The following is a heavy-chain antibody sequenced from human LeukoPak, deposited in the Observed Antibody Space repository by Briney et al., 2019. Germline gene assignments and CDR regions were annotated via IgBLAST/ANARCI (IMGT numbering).Heavy chain of an antibody. CDR1: GGTFSSYA. CDR2: ILPTFGTA. Sequence: PVKVSCKASGGTFSSYAISWVRQAPGLGLEWMGGILPTFGTANYAQKFQGRVTITADKSTSTAYMELSSLRSEDTAVYYCAGDQEWFGGLSDYYYGMDVWGKGTTVTVSS. J-gene: IGHJ6*04. CDR3: AGDQEWFGGLSDYYYGMDV. V-gene: IGHV1-69*06. D-gene: IGHD3-10*01.